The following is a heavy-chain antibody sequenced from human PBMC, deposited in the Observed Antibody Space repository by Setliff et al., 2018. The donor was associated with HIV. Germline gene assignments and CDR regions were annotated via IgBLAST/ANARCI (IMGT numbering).Heavy chain of an antibody. J-gene: IGHJ4*02. V-gene: IGHV4-61*09. Sequence: SETLSLTCTVPGGSISSDSYSWRWIRQPAGKGLEWIGHINTSGSTNYNPPLKSPVTIPLDTSKNQLSLKLSSVTAADTPVYFCARMEYYYYSSCYYYDRLTDYWGQGTLVTVSS. CDR1: GGSISSDSYS. CDR2: INTSGST. CDR3: ARMEYYYYSSCYYYDRLTDY. D-gene: IGHD3-22*01.